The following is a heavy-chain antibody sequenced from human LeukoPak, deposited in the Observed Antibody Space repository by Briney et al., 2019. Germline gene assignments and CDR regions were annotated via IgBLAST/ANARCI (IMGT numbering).Heavy chain of an antibody. CDR1: GFAFNTYS. Sequence: PGGSLRLSCAASGFAFNTYSMDWVRQAPGKGLEWVSYIISTSVVIYYADSVRGRSTISRDNAHNSLYLQMNSLRAEDTAVYYCARLRPGWVDWELGRRPASRDSWGQGTLVTVSS. CDR3: ARLRPGWVDWELGRRPASRDS. J-gene: IGHJ4*02. D-gene: IGHD2-21*01. CDR2: IISTSVVI. V-gene: IGHV3-48*01.